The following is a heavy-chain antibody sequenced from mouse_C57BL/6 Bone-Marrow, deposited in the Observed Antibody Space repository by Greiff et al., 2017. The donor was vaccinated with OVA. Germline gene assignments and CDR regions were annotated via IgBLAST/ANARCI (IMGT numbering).Heavy chain of an antibody. CDR3: ARKGMAPYWYFDV. Sequence: QVQLKESGPGLVQPSQSLSITCTVSGFSLTSYGVHWVRQSPGKGLEWLGVIWSGGSTDYNAAFISRLIISKDNSKSQVFFKMNSLHADDTAIYDCARKGMAPYWYFDVWGTGTTVTVSA. V-gene: IGHV2-2*01. CDR1: GFSLTSYG. J-gene: IGHJ1*03. D-gene: IGHD2-3*01. CDR2: IWSGGST.